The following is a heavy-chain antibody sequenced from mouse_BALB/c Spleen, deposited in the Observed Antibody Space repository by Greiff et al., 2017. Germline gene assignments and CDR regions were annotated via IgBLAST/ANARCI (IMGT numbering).Heavy chain of an antibody. V-gene: IGHV5-17*02. D-gene: IGHD2-14*01. CDR2: ISSGSSTI. Sequence: EVQVVESGGGLVQPGGSRKLSCAASGFTFSSFGMHWVRQAPEKGLEWVAYISSGSSTIYYADTVKGRFTISRDNPKNTLFLQMTSLRSEDTAMYYCARDRYWFAYWGQGTLVTVSA. J-gene: IGHJ3*01. CDR3: ARDRYWFAY. CDR1: GFTFSSFG.